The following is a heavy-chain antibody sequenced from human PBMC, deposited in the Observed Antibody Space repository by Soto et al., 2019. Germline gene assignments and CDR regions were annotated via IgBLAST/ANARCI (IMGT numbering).Heavy chain of an antibody. Sequence: SETLSLTCTVSGASDNSAGFFWTWFRQPPGKGLEWIGYISNSGSTNFNPSLKSRSTLSRDTSKNHFSLKLTSVTAADTAVYFCARISGSYGAIDHWGQGALVTVSS. CDR2: ISNSGST. J-gene: IGHJ4*02. CDR3: ARISGSYGAIDH. D-gene: IGHD1-26*01. V-gene: IGHV4-61*03. CDR1: GASDNSAGFF.